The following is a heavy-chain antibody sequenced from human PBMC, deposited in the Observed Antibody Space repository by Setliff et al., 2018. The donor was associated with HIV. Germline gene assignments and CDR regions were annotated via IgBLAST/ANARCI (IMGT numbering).Heavy chain of an antibody. V-gene: IGHV3-23*01. CDR1: GFTFSTYA. Sequence: LRLSCAASGFTFSTYAMGWVRQAPGKGLEWVAAISGSGGGTYYADSVKGRFTISRDNSKNTLYLQMNSLRAEDTAVYYCAREADSTKYYYMDVWGKGTTVTVSS. CDR2: ISGSGGGT. J-gene: IGHJ6*03. CDR3: AREADSTKYYYMDV. D-gene: IGHD3-22*01.